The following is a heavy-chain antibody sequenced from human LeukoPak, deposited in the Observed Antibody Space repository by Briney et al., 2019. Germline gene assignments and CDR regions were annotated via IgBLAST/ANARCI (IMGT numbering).Heavy chain of an antibody. V-gene: IGHV4-4*07. CDR1: GASISSYY. CDR3: ARDYYDSTTYYSPFDY. D-gene: IGHD3-22*01. Sequence: SETLSLTCTVSGASISSYYWSWIRQPAGKGLEWIGRIYTSGSTNYNPSLKSRVTMSIDTSKNQFSLKLNSVTAADTAVYYCARDYYDSTTYYSPFDYWGQGTLVTVPS. CDR2: IYTSGST. J-gene: IGHJ4*02.